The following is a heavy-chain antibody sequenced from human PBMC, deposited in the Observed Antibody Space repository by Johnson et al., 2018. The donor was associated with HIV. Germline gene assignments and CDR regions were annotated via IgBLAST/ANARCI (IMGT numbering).Heavy chain of an antibody. CDR1: GFTFDDYG. CDR3: ARDSTPWGGDYVGYAFDI. V-gene: IGHV3-48*03. Sequence: VQLVESGGGVVRPGGSLRLSCVASGFTFDDYGMSWVRQAPGKGLEWVSYISSGGNSIYYADSVKGRFTISRDNAKKSLYLQMNSLRAEDTALYYCARDSTPWGGDYVGYAFDIWGRGTMVTVSS. CDR2: ISSGGNSI. D-gene: IGHD4-17*01. J-gene: IGHJ3*02.